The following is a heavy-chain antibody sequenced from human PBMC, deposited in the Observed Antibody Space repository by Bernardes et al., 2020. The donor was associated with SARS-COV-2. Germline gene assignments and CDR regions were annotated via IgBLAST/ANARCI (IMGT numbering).Heavy chain of an antibody. J-gene: IGHJ6*02. CDR3: ACYRSSSVYLNGGVGV. CDR1: GGSVSSSDFY. D-gene: IGHD6-6*01. Sequence: SESLSLTCTVSGGSVSSSDFYWGWLPQPPELGLEWIGIIYYTGSTYYRPSLKSRVTMSVDTSNNQFSLKLSPVTDADTAVYFCACYRSSSVYLNGGVGVWGLGTAVTVSS. CDR2: IYYTGST. V-gene: IGHV4-39*01.